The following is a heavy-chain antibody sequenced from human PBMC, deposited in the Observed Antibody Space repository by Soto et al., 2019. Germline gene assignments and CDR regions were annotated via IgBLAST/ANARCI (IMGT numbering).Heavy chain of an antibody. CDR2: IDPSDSDI. CDR3: ARSFFDYFDY. CDR1: GYSIASYR. Sequence: PGETLKISCNVSGYSIASYRIAWVRQMPGKGLEWMGIIDPSDSDIRYSPPFQGQVTISADKSISTAYLQWSSLKALYTSIYHCARSFFDYFDYWGHGTLVTVSS. J-gene: IGHJ4*01. D-gene: IGHD3-3*01. V-gene: IGHV5-51*01.